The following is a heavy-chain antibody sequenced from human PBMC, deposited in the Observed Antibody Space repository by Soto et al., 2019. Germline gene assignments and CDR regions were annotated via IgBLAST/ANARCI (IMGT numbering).Heavy chain of an antibody. V-gene: IGHV1-18*01. CDR1: GYIFTKHG. D-gene: IGHD2-2*03. CDR2: ISAHNGYT. Sequence: QVQLVQSGSEVREPGASVKVSCTTSGYIFTKHGISWVRQAPGQGLEWLGWISAHNGYTNYAENLQGRLTLTTNTSASTAYMELRSLRSDDTAIYYCARVYGYGYGHFDFWGQGTLVTASS. J-gene: IGHJ4*02. CDR3: ARVYGYGYGHFDF.